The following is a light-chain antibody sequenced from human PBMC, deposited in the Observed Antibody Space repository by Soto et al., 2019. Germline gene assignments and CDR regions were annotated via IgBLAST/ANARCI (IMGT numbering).Light chain of an antibody. V-gene: IGLV2-14*03. CDR1: SSDVGGYNY. J-gene: IGLJ1*01. Sequence: QSVLTHPASLSVSPGQSITISCTGTSSDVGGYNYVSWYQHHPGKAPKLMIYDVSNRPSGVSNRFSGSKSGNTASLTISGLKPEDEADYYCCSYTTSNTRQIVFGTGTKVTVL. CDR2: DVS. CDR3: CSYTTSNTRQIV.